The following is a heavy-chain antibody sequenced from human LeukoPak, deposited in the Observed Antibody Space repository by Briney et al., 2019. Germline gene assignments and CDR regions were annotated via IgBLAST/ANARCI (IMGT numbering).Heavy chain of an antibody. Sequence: PSETLSLTCTVSGASISSTSHYWGWIRQPPGKGLEWIGSIYYSGSTYNNPSLKSRVTISVDTSKNQFSLKLSSVTAADTAVYYCARETEKQWQYWGQGTMATVSS. J-gene: IGHJ3*01. V-gene: IGHV4-39*07. CDR2: IYYSGST. CDR3: ARETEKQWQY. CDR1: GASISSTSHY. D-gene: IGHD6-19*01.